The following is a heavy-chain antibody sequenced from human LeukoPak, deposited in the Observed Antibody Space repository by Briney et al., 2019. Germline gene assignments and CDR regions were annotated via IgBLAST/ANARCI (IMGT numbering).Heavy chain of an antibody. J-gene: IGHJ4*02. Sequence: ASVKVSCKASGYTFTSYDISWVRQAPGQGLEWMGWISAYNGNTNYAQKLQGRVTMTTDTSTSTAYMELRSLRSDDTAVYYCARDPFKLAAAGTGGYWGQGTLVTVSS. D-gene: IGHD6-13*01. CDR3: ARDPFKLAAAGTGGY. V-gene: IGHV1-18*01. CDR2: ISAYNGNT. CDR1: GYTFTSYD.